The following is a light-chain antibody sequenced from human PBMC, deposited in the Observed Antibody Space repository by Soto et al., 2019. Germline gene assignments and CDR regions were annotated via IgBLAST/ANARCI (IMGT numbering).Light chain of an antibody. CDR3: CSYAGNSLWV. J-gene: IGLJ3*02. Sequence: QSVLTQPRSVSGSPGQSVTISCNGSSSDVGGSKFVSWYQQHPVKAPKFVIYDVTKRPSGVPDRFSGSKSGNTASLTISGLQADDEADYYCCSYAGNSLWVFGGGTKLTVL. V-gene: IGLV2-11*01. CDR2: DVT. CDR1: SSDVGGSKF.